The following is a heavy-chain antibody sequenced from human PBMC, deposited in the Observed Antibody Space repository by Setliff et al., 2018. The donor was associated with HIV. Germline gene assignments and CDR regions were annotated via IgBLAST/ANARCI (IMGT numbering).Heavy chain of an antibody. D-gene: IGHD6-13*01. V-gene: IGHV4-59*12. Sequence: SETLSLTCTVSGGSISSYCWNWIRQSPGRGLEWIGFILSSGNTKYNPSLQSRVTMSIDTSKNQFSLKLSSVTAADTAVYFCARGRGSSSSWPIDYWGQGTLVTVSS. CDR3: ARGRGSSSSWPIDY. CDR1: GGSISSYC. J-gene: IGHJ4*02. CDR2: ILSSGNT.